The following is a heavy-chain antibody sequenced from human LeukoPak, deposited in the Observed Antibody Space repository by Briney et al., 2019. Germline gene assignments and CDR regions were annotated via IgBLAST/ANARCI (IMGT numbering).Heavy chain of an antibody. CDR1: GFTFSGYS. V-gene: IGHV3-21*01. CDR2: ISSSSSYI. J-gene: IGHJ6*02. CDR3: ARSHYGVYKPYYYGMDV. D-gene: IGHD4-17*01. Sequence: GGSLRLSCAASGFTFSGYSMNWVRQAPGKGLEWVSSISSSSSYIYYADSVKGRFTISRDNAKNSLYLQMNSLRAEDTAVYYCARSHYGVYKPYYYGMDVWGQGTTVTVSS.